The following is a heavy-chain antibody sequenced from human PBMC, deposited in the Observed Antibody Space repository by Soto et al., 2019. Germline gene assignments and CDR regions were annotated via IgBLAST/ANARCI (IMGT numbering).Heavy chain of an antibody. J-gene: IGHJ4*02. CDR2: ISWNSGSI. CDR3: AKVSLELSFYY. V-gene: IGHV3-9*01. CDR1: GFTFDDYA. D-gene: IGHD1-7*01. Sequence: EVQLVESGGGLVQPGRSLRLSCAASGFTFDDYAMHWVRQSPGKGLEWVSGISWNSGSIGYADSVKGRFTISRDNAKNSLYLQMNTLRAEDTALYYCAKVSLELSFYYWGQGTLVTVSS.